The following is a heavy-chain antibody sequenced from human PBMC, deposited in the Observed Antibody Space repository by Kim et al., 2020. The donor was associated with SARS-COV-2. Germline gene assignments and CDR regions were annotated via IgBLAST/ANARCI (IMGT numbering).Heavy chain of an antibody. D-gene: IGHD6-13*01. CDR2: ISSSSSYT. CDR3: ARAPISSSWYAGFDY. CDR1: GFTFSDYY. Sequence: GGSLRLSCAASGFTFSDYYMSWIRQAPGKGLEWVSYISSSSSYTNYADSVKGRFTISRDNAKNSLYLQMNSLRAEDTAVYYCARAPISSSWYAGFDYWGQGTLVTVSS. J-gene: IGHJ4*02. V-gene: IGHV3-11*05.